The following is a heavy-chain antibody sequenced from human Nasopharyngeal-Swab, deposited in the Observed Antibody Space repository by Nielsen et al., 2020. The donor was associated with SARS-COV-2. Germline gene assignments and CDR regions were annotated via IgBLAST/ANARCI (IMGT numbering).Heavy chain of an antibody. D-gene: IGHD3-10*01. V-gene: IGHV5-10-1*01. CDR3: ARLNYYGSGSYFSLGY. CDR2: IDPTDSNI. Sequence: VRQMPGGGLEWMGRIDPTDSNINYSPSFQGHVTISADKSISTAYLHWSSLKASDTAMYYCARLNYYGSGSYFSLGYWGQGTLVTVSS. J-gene: IGHJ4*02.